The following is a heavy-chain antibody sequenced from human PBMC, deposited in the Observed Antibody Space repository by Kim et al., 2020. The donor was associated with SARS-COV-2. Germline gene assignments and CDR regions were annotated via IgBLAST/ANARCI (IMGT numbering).Heavy chain of an antibody. D-gene: IGHD4-17*01. CDR1: GYSISSGYY. CDR3: ARDAALRYYDY. J-gene: IGHJ4*02. Sequence: SETLSLTCTVSGYSISSGYYWGWIRQPPGKGLEWIGSIYHSGSTYYNPSLKSRVTISVDTSKNQFSLKLSSVTAADTAVYYCARDAALRYYDYWGQGTLV. CDR2: IYHSGST. V-gene: IGHV4-38-2*02.